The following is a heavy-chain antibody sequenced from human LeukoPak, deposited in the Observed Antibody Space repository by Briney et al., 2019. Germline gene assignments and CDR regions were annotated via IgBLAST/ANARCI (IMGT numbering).Heavy chain of an antibody. V-gene: IGHV3-38-3*01. CDR2: ISGGST. J-gene: IGHJ4*02. CDR1: GFTVSSNE. D-gene: IGHD3-3*01. Sequence: PGGSLRLSCAASGFTVSSNEMSWVRQAPGKGLEWVSSISGGSTYYADSRKGRFTISRDNSKNTLHLQMNSLRAEDTAVYYCARGQLRFLEWLQDFDYWGQGTLVTVSS. CDR3: ARGQLRFLEWLQDFDY.